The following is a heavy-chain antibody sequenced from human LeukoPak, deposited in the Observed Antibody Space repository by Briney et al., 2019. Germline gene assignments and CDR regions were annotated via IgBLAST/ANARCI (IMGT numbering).Heavy chain of an antibody. Sequence: PSETLSLTCAVSGGSISTSNWWSWVRQPPGKGLEWIGEISHSGSTNYNPSLKSRVTISVDKSKNQFSLNLSSVTAADTAVYYCARDAYNERTRDNDGFDVWGQGIKVTVS. V-gene: IGHV4-4*02. CDR1: GGSISTSNW. J-gene: IGHJ3*01. CDR2: ISHSGST. D-gene: IGHD5-24*01. CDR3: ARDAYNERTRDNDGFDV.